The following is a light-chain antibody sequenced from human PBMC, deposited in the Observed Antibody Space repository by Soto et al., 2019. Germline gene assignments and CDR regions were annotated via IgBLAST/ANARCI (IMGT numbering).Light chain of an antibody. CDR2: DVD. CDR3: SSYTTSNVV. J-gene: IGLJ2*01. Sequence: QSALTQPASVSGSPGQSITISCTGTSSDVGGYKYVSWYQQHPGKAPRLMIYDVDNRPSEVSNRFSGSKSGNTASLTISGLQAEDEADYYCSSYTTSNVVFGGGTKLTVL. CDR1: SSDVGGYKY. V-gene: IGLV2-14*03.